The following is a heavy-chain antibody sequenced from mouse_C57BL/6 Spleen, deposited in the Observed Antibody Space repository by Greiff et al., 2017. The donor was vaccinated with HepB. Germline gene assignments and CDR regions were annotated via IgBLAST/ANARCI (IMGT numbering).Heavy chain of an antibody. Sequence: EVHLVESGGGLVKPGGSLKLSCAASGFTFSSYAMSWVRQTPEKRLEWVATISDGGSYTYYPDNVKGRFTISRDNAKNNLYLQMSHLKSEDTAMYYCARDQDYDDPYYYAMDYWGQGTSVTVSS. CDR1: GFTFSSYA. CDR3: ARDQDYDDPYYYAMDY. CDR2: ISDGGSYT. J-gene: IGHJ4*01. V-gene: IGHV5-4*01. D-gene: IGHD2-4*01.